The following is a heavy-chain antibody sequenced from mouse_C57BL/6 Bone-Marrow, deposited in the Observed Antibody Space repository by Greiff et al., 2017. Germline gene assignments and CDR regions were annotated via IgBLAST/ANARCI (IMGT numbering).Heavy chain of an antibody. V-gene: IGHV14-3*01. CDR2: IDPANGNT. J-gene: IGHJ3*01. CDR3: ARGEIYYDCDEGWFAY. D-gene: IGHD2-4*01. CDR1: GFNIKNTY. Sequence: VQLQQSVAELVRPGASVKLSCTASGFNIKNTYMHWVKQRPEQGLEWIGRIDPANGNTKYAPTFQGKATISADTSYNTAYLQLSSLTSEDTAICYCARGEIYYDCDEGWFAYWGQGTLVTVSA.